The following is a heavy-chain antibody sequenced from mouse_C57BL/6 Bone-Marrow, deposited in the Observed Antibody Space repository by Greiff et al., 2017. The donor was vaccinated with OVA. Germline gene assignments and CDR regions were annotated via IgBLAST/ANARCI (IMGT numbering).Heavy chain of an antibody. V-gene: IGHV1-5*01. D-gene: IGHD3-1*01. CDR2: IYPGNSDT. CDR1: GYTFTSYW. J-gene: IGHJ1*03. Sequence: DVQLQESGTVLARPGASVKMSCKTSGYTFTSYWMHWVKQRPGQGLAWIGAIYPGNSDTSYNQKFKGKAKLTAVTSASTAYMELSSLTNDDSAVYYCTRWAKTEYFDVWGTGTTVTVSS. CDR3: TRWAKTEYFDV.